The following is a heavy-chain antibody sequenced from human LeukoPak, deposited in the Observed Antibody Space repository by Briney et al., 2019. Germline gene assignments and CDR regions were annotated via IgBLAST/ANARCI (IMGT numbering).Heavy chain of an antibody. J-gene: IGHJ4*02. CDR2: IKQDGSEK. CDR1: GFTFSNYW. Sequence: PGGSLRLSCAVSGFTFSNYWMTWARQAPGKGLEWVASIKQDGSEKYYVDFVKGRFTVSRDNAKKSLYLQMNNLRAEDTAIYYCARDKSAGADTGGSFYYWGQGVLVTVSS. V-gene: IGHV3-7*03. D-gene: IGHD6-13*01. CDR3: ARDKSAGADTGGSFYY.